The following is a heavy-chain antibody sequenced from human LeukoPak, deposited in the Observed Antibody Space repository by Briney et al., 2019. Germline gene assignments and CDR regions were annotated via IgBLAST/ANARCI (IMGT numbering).Heavy chain of an antibody. J-gene: IGHJ4*02. CDR1: GGSISRGGYY. V-gene: IGHV4-31*03. CDR3: ARGGMATAYFDY. D-gene: IGHD5-24*01. Sequence: SETLSLTCTVSGGSISRGGYYWSWIRQHPGKGLEWIGYIYYSGTTYYNPSLKSRLTISVDTSKNQFSLRLTSVTVADTAVYFCARGGMATAYFDYWGQGTLVTVSS. CDR2: IYYSGTT.